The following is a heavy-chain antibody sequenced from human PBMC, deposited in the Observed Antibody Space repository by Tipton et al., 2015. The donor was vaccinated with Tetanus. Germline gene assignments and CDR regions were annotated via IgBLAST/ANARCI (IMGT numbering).Heavy chain of an antibody. V-gene: IGHV4-39*01. CDR1: GGSISTRNYF. CDR3: ARKQASCYGGCWFDP. CDR2: IYYSGST. D-gene: IGHD2-2*01. Sequence: TLSLTCNVSGGSISTRNYFWGWIRQAPGKGLEWIGNIYYSGSTDYNPSLKSRVAISVDTSKNQFSLKLSSVTAADTAVYYCARKQASCYGGCWFDPWGQGTLVTVSS. J-gene: IGHJ5*02.